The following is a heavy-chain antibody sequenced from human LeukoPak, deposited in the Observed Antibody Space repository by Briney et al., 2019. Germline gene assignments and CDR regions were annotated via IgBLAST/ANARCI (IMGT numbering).Heavy chain of an antibody. CDR3: AKPTAGSPTAAGLDY. Sequence: GGSLRLSCAASGFTFSSYGMYWVRQAPGKGLEWVSYISFSGSNVHYADSVKGRFTISRDNSKSTLFLQMNSLRPEDTALYYCAKPTAGSPTAAGLDYWGQGTLVTVSS. CDR1: GFTFSSYG. CDR2: ISFSGSNV. D-gene: IGHD4-17*01. V-gene: IGHV3-30*02. J-gene: IGHJ4*02.